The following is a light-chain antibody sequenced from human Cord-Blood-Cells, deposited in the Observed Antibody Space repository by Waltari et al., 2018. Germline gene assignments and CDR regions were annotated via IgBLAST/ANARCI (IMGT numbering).Light chain of an antibody. CDR2: GAS. CDR1: QSVSSN. CDR3: QQYNNWPPWT. J-gene: IGKJ1*01. Sequence: EIVMTQSPATLSVSPGERPTLSCSASQSVSSNLASYQQKPGQAPRLLIYGASTRATGIPARFSGSGSGTEFTLTISSLQSEDFAVYYCQQYNNWPPWTFGQGTKVEIK. V-gene: IGKV3-15*01.